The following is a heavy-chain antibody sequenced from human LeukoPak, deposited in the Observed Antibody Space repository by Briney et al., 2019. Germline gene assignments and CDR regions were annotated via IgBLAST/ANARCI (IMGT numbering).Heavy chain of an antibody. CDR3: ARGGSYTTGWYADL. CDR2: IIPVFGRP. D-gene: IGHD6-19*01. J-gene: IGHJ4*02. CDR1: GGSFSNYD. Sequence: SVKVSCKASGGSFSNYDFTWVRQAPGQGLEWMGGIIPVFGRPDYAQRFRDRLTITADESTSTVYMELRSLRSEDTAVYYCARGGSYTTGWYADLWGQGTLVTVSS. V-gene: IGHV1-69*13.